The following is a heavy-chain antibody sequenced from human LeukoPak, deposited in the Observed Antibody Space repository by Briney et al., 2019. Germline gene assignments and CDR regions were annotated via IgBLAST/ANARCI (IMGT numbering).Heavy chain of an antibody. J-gene: IGHJ4*02. CDR3: ARQPGGNSSPIDY. D-gene: IGHD4-23*01. V-gene: IGHV4-39*01. CDR2: IYYSGST. CDR1: GGSISSSSYY. Sequence: SETLSLTCTVSGGSISSSSYYWGWIRQPPGKGLEWIGSIYYSGSTYYNPSLKSRVTISVDTSKNQFSLKLSSVTPADTAVYYCARQPGGNSSPIDYWGQGTLVTVSS.